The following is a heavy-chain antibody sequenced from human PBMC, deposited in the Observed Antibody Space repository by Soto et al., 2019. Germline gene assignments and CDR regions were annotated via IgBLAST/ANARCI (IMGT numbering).Heavy chain of an antibody. CDR1: GGTFSSYT. D-gene: IGHD6-6*01. CDR3: ARDSLYSSSYFDY. Sequence: ASVKVSCKASGGTFSSYTISWVRQAPGQGLEWMGRIIPILGIANYAQKFQGRVTITADKSTSTAYMELSSLRSEDTAVYYCARDSLYSSSYFDYWGQGTLVTVSS. CDR2: IIPILGIA. J-gene: IGHJ4*02. V-gene: IGHV1-69*04.